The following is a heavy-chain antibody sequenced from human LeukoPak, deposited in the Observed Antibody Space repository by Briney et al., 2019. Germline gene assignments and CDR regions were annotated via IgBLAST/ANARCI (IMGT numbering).Heavy chain of an antibody. Sequence: GGSLRLSCAASGFTFTSSAMSWVRQAPGKGLEWVSSISGSGHTTYYAASVKGRFTVSRDNSKNTLYLQMNSLRAEDTAVYFCAKEPHMLIGYYTDYFDDWGQGTLVIVSS. CDR1: GFTFTSSA. D-gene: IGHD3-9*01. CDR3: AKEPHMLIGYYTDYFDD. J-gene: IGHJ4*02. V-gene: IGHV3-23*01. CDR2: ISGSGHTT.